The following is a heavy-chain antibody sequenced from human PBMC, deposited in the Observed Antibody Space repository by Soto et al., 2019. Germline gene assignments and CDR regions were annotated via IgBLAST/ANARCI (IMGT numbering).Heavy chain of an antibody. D-gene: IGHD3-22*01. Sequence: QVQLVESGGGVVQPGRSLTLSCTASGFSFSNYGMHWVRRAPGKGLEWVAVIWYDATNKYYADSVKGRFTISRDNSDNTLYLQMNSLRAEDTAVYYCAREGASGRYYFDYCGQGTLITVSS. V-gene: IGHV3-33*01. J-gene: IGHJ4*02. CDR1: GFSFSNYG. CDR2: IWYDATNK. CDR3: AREGASGRYYFDY.